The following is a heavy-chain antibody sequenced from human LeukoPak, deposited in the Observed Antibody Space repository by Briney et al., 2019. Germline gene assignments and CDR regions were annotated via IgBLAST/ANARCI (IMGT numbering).Heavy chain of an antibody. Sequence: EASVKVSCKASGYTFTSYDINWVRQATGQGLEWMGWMNPNSGNTGYAQKFQGRVTMTRNTSISTAYMELSSLRSEDTAVYYCARGKRWLVTDDYWGQGTLVTVSS. CDR2: MNPNSGNT. D-gene: IGHD2-21*02. CDR1: GYTFTSYD. V-gene: IGHV1-8*02. CDR3: ARGKRWLVTDDY. J-gene: IGHJ4*02.